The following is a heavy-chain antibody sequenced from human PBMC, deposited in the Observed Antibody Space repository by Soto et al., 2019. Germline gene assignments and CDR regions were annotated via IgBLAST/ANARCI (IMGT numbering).Heavy chain of an antibody. CDR2: IRSKANSYAT. J-gene: IGHJ4*02. CDR1: GFTFSGSA. V-gene: IGHV3-73*01. D-gene: IGHD3-9*01. CDR3: TSVHYDILTGYYN. Sequence: GGSVRLYCAASGFTFSGSAMHWVRQASGKGLEWVGRIRSKANSYATAYAASVKGRFTISRDDSKNTAYLQMNSLKTEDTAVYYCTSVHYDILTGYYNWGQGTLVTVPQ.